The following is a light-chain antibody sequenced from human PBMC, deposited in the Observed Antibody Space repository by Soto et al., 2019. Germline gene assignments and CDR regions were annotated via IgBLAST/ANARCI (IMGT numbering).Light chain of an antibody. J-gene: IGKJ5*01. CDR1: QSVSSSY. V-gene: IGKV3-20*01. CDR3: QQYGSSPVT. CDR2: GAS. Sequence: EIVLTQSPGTLSLSPGERATLSCRASQSVSSSYLAWYQQKPGQAPRLLIYGASSRATGIPDRFSGSGSGPDFTPTISRLEPEDFAVYFCQQYGSSPVTFGQGTRLETK.